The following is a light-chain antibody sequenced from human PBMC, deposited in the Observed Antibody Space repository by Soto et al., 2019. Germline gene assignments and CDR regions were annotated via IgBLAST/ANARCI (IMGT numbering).Light chain of an antibody. Sequence: QSVLAXPASVSGSPGQSTTTSCTGTSSDVGGYNYVSWYQQHPGKAPKLMIYEVSNRPLGVSNRFSGSKSGNTASMTISGLQAEDEADYYCTSYTSSSTLDVFGTGTKVTVL. CDR1: SSDVGGYNY. CDR3: TSYTSSSTLDV. V-gene: IGLV2-14*01. CDR2: EVS. J-gene: IGLJ1*01.